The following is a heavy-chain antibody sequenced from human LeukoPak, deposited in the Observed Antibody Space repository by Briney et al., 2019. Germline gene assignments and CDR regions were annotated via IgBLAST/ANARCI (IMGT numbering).Heavy chain of an antibody. D-gene: IGHD2-15*01. CDR3: ARDCSGGSCYGAFDI. Sequence: SETLSLTCTVSGASIRSGDYYWRWIRQPPGKGLEWIGYIYDSGSTYYNPSLKSRITISVDTSENRFSLKPSSVTATDTAVYYCARDCSGGSCYGAFDIWGQGTMVTVSS. J-gene: IGHJ3*02. V-gene: IGHV4-30-4*01. CDR2: IYDSGST. CDR1: GASIRSGDYY.